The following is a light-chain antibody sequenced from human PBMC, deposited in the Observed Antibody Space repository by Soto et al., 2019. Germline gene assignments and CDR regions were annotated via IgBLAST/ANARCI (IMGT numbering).Light chain of an antibody. CDR3: QQYDNSLRT. Sequence: EIVLTQSPGTLSLSPGERATLSCRASQSVNSNYLASYQQKPGQSPRVVVYGASSRATGIPDRFSGSGSGTDFALTITRLEPEDFAVYYCQQYDNSLRTFGQGTKVEIK. V-gene: IGKV3-20*01. J-gene: IGKJ1*01. CDR1: QSVNSNY. CDR2: GAS.